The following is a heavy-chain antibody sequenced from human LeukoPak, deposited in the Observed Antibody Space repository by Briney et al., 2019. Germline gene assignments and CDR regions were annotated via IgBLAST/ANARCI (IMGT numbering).Heavy chain of an antibody. CDR3: ARELLWFGESAPKYYYGMDV. J-gene: IGHJ6*02. V-gene: IGHV1-18*01. CDR1: GYTFTSYG. D-gene: IGHD3-10*01. Sequence: ASVKVSCKASGYTFTSYGISWVRQAPGHGLEWMGWISAYNGNTNYAQKLQGRVTMTTDTSTSTAYMELRSLRSDDTAVYYCARELLWFGESAPKYYYGMDVWGQGTTVTVSS. CDR2: ISAYNGNT.